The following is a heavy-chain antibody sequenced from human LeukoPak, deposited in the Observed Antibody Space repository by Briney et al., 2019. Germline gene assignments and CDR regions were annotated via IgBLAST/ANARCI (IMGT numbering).Heavy chain of an antibody. J-gene: IGHJ5*02. CDR3: AKDRITIFGVVTYNWFDP. Sequence: PGGYLRLSSAAYGFIFSDYYMSWIGPAPGKGLEWVSAISGSGGSTYYAVPGKGRFTISRENSKNTLYLQMNSLRAEDTAVYYCAKDRITIFGVVTYNWFDPWGQGTLVTVSS. V-gene: IGHV3-23*01. CDR1: GFIFSDYY. D-gene: IGHD3-3*01. CDR2: ISGSGGST.